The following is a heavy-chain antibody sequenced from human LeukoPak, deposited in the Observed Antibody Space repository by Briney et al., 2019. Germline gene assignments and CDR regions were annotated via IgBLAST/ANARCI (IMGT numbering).Heavy chain of an antibody. CDR3: ARTMVRGLDAFDI. CDR1: GGSISSYY. V-gene: IGHV4-59*01. CDR2: IYYSGST. D-gene: IGHD3-10*01. J-gene: IGHJ3*02. Sequence: SETLSLTCTVSGGSISSYYWSWIRQPPGKGLEWIGYIYYSGSTNYNPSLKSRVTISVGTSKNQFSLKLSSVTAADTAVYYCARTMVRGLDAFDIWGQGTMVTVSS.